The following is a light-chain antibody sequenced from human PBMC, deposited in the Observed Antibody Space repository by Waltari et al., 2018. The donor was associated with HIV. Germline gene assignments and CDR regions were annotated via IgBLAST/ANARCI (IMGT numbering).Light chain of an antibody. J-gene: IGKJ1*01. CDR1: QSVLYSSDNKNY. Sequence: DIVITQSPDSLAVSLGERDTINCTSSQSVLYSSDNKNYVAWYQQKPGQPPKVLIYWAATRESGVPDRFSGSGSGTDFALTISSLHAEDVAVYYCQQYYSTWTFGQGTKVEIK. CDR2: WAA. CDR3: QQYYSTWT. V-gene: IGKV4-1*01.